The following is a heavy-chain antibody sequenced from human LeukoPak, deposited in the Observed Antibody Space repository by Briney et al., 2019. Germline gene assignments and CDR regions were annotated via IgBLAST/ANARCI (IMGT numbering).Heavy chain of an antibody. D-gene: IGHD3-10*01. CDR3: AKWFGEPFFDY. CDR2: LCGSGGSS. CDR1: GFTFSNYA. J-gene: IGHJ4*02. V-gene: IGHV3-23*01. Sequence: GGSLRLSCAASGFTFSNYAMSWVRQAPGKGLEWVSGLCGSGGSSYYAESVKGRFTISRDNPKNTPYLQMNSLIAEDTALHYCAKWFGEPFFDYWGQGTLVTVSS.